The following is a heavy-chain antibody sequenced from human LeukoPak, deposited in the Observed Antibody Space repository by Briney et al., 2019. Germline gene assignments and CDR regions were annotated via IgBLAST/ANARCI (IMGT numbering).Heavy chain of an antibody. Sequence: ASVKVSCKASGYTFTSYGISWVRQAPGQGLEWMGWINAGNGNTKYSQKFQGRVTITRDTSASTAYMELSSLRSEDTAVYYCARDWYSSIMDVWGQGTTVTVSS. CDR3: ARDWYSSIMDV. D-gene: IGHD6-13*01. V-gene: IGHV1-3*01. CDR1: GYTFTSYG. J-gene: IGHJ6*02. CDR2: INAGNGNT.